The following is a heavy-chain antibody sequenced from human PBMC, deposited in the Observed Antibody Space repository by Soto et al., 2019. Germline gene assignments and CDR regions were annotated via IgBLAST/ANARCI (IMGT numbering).Heavy chain of an antibody. CDR3: ARKKRGFGEYGDAYFDY. D-gene: IGHD4-17*01. J-gene: IGHJ4*02. CDR2: ISAYNGNT. V-gene: IGHV1-18*04. Sequence: ASVKVSCKASGYTFTSYGISWVRQAPGQGLEWMGWISAYNGNTNYAQKLQGRVTMTTDTSTSTAYMELRSLRSDDTAVYYCARKKRGFGEYGDAYFDYWGPGTLVTVSS. CDR1: GYTFTSYG.